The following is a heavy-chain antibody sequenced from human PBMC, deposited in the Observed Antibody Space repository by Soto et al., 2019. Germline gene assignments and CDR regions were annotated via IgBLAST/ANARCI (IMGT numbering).Heavy chain of an antibody. J-gene: IGHJ4*02. CDR3: AREGKAAAGIDY. CDR2: INPNSGGT. Sequence: ASVKVSCKATGYTFTGYYMHWVRQAPGQGLEWMGWINPNSGGTNYAQKFQGRVTMTRDTSISTAYMELSRLRSDDTAVYYCAREGKAAAGIDYWGQGTLVTVSS. D-gene: IGHD6-13*01. CDR1: GYTFTGYY. V-gene: IGHV1-2*02.